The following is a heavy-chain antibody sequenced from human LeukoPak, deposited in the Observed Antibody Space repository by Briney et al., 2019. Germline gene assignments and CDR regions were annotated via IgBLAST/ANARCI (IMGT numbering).Heavy chain of an antibody. V-gene: IGHV3-53*01. Sequence: QSGGSLRLSCAASGFTVSNNFMSWVRQAPGKGLEWVSVIYSGGSTYYADSVKGRFTISRDNSKNTLYLQMNSLRVEDTAVYYCARDSTGYWYFDLWGRGTLVSVSS. J-gene: IGHJ2*01. CDR2: IYSGGST. CDR1: GFTVSNNF. CDR3: ARDSTGYWYFDL. D-gene: IGHD3-3*02.